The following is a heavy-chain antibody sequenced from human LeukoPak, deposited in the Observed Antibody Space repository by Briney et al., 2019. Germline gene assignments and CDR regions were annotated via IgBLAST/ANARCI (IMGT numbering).Heavy chain of an antibody. D-gene: IGHD3-3*01. CDR2: IYTSGST. CDR3: ARDQSVGDFWSGYYNPYYFDY. Sequence: SETLSLTCTVSGGSISSYYWSWIRQPAGQGLEGIGRIYTSGSTNYNPSLKSRVTMSVDTSKNQFSLKLSSVTAADTAVYYCARDQSVGDFWSGYYNPYYFDYWGQGTLVTVSS. J-gene: IGHJ4*02. V-gene: IGHV4-4*07. CDR1: GGSISSYY.